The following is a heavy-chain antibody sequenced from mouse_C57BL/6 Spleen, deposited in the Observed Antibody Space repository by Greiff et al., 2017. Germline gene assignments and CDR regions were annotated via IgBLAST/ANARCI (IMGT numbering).Heavy chain of an antibody. J-gene: IGHJ2*01. D-gene: IGHD1-1*01. V-gene: IGHV1-59*01. CDR1: GYTFTSYW. CDR3: ARITTVLAGDY. CDR2: IDPSDSYT. Sequence: VQLQQPGAELVRPGTSVQLSCKASGYTFTSYWMHWVKQRPGQGLEWIGVIDPSDSYTNYNQKFKGKATVTVDTSSSTAYMQLSSLTSEDSAVYYCARITTVLAGDYWGQGTTLTVSS.